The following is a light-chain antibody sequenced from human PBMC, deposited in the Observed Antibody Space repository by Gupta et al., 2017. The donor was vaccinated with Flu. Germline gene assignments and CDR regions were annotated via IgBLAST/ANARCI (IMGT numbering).Light chain of an antibody. CDR1: QNINVW. V-gene: IGKV1-5*03. J-gene: IGKJ2*01. CDR2: KAS. CDR3: QEYNLYHT. Sequence: DTQMTQSPSTLSASVGDRVTITCRASQNINVWLAWYQQKPGKVPKLLIYKASKLEDGVPLRFSGSGSGTESTLTISSLQPDDSATYYFQEYNLYHTFGPGTKLEIK.